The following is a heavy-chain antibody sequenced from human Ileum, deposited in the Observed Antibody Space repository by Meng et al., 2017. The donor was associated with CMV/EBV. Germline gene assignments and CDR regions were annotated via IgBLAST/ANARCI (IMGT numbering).Heavy chain of an antibody. Sequence: KVSCKASGYNFTGYYIHWVRQAPGQGLEWMGWINPTSGVTNYAQKFQGRVTVTRDTSISTAYMELSSLRSDDTAVYYCARTLKQLGIYWGQGTLVTVSS. CDR3: ARTLKQLGIY. CDR1: GYNFTGYY. CDR2: INPTSGVT. D-gene: IGHD1-1*01. V-gene: IGHV1-2*02. J-gene: IGHJ4*02.